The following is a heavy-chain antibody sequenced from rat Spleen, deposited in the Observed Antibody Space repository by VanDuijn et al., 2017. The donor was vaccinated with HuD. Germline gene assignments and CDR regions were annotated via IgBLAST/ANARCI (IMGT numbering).Heavy chain of an antibody. J-gene: IGHJ2*01. D-gene: IGHD2-3*01. CDR3: AREADIPFHYFDY. Sequence: EVQLVESDGGLVQPGRSMKLSCAASGFTFSGFPMTWVRQAPGEGLEWLSSISPDGGSTYYPDSMKGRFTISRDNAENIVYLQMNSLKCEDTATYYCAREADIPFHYFDYWGQGVMVTVSS. V-gene: IGHV5-58*01. CDR1: GFTFSGFP. CDR2: ISPDGGST.